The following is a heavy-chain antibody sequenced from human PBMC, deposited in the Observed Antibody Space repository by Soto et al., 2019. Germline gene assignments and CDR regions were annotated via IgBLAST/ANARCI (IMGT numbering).Heavy chain of an antibody. V-gene: IGHV3-21*01. CDR2: ISSSSSYI. D-gene: IGHD4-17*01. Sequence: PGGTLGLSCAASGFTFRSYSMNWVRKAPGKGLEWVSSISSSSSYIYYADSVKGRFTISRDNAKNSLNLQMNSLRAEDTAVYYCASLHTVTTTQYYYYYGMDVWGQGTTVTVSS. CDR1: GFTFRSYS. J-gene: IGHJ6*02. CDR3: ASLHTVTTTQYYYYYGMDV.